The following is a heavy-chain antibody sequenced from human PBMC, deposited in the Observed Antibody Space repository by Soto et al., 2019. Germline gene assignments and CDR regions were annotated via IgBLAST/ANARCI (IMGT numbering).Heavy chain of an antibody. CDR1: GGSISSYY. D-gene: IGHD5-12*01. CDR2: IYYSGST. Sequence: KTSETLSLTCTVSGGSISSYYWSWIRQPPGKGLEWIGYIYYSGSTNYNPSLKSRVTISVDTSKNQFSLKLSSVTAADTAVYYCARVGGRSGYDRNYYYYGMDVWGQGTTVTVSS. J-gene: IGHJ6*02. V-gene: IGHV4-59*01. CDR3: ARVGGRSGYDRNYYYYGMDV.